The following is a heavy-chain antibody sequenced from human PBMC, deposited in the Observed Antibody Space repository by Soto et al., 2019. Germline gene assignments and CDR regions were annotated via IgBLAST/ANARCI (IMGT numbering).Heavy chain of an antibody. Sequence: PGGSLRLSCAPSGLTFDNYAMSCVRQAPGKGLEWVSGISGNGGSTYYAGSVEGRFTISRDNSKNTLYLQMNSLRAEDTAVYYCARDVNGDYVGYYYGMDVWGQGTKVTVFS. V-gene: IGHV3-23*01. D-gene: IGHD4-17*01. CDR2: ISGNGGST. CDR1: GLTFDNYA. J-gene: IGHJ6*02. CDR3: ARDVNGDYVGYYYGMDV.